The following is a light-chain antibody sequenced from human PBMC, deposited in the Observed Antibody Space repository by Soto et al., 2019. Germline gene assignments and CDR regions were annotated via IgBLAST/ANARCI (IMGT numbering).Light chain of an antibody. J-gene: IGKJ3*01. CDR1: QSVDND. CDR3: QQYGTSLFS. CDR2: GAS. V-gene: IGKV3-20*01. Sequence: EIVMKQSPATLSVTPGDRATLSCRASQSVDNDLAWYQQKPGQPPRLLIYGASSRATGIPDRFSGSGSGTDFTPTISRLEPEDFAVYYCQQYGTSLFSFGPGTKVDIK.